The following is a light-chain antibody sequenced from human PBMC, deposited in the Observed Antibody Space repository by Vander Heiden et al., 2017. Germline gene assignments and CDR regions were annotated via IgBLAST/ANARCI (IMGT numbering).Light chain of an antibody. J-gene: IGLJ3*02. Sequence: QLVLTQSPSASASLGASVKLTCTLSSGHSTYAIAWYQQQPETGPRYLMKGQSDGSHSKGDGIPDRFSGSSSGAERYLTISSLHSEDEGDYYCQAWGAGIVMFGGGTKLTVL. CDR1: SGHSTYA. CDR2: GQSDGSH. CDR3: QAWGAGIVM. V-gene: IGLV4-69*01.